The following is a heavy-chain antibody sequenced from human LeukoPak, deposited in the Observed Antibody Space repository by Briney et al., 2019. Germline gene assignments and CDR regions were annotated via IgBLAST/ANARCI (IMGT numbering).Heavy chain of an antibody. Sequence: GSLRLSCAASGFTFSSYWMHWVRQAPGKGLVWVSRINSDGSSTSYADSVKGRFTISRDNAKNTLYLQMNSLRAEDTAVYYCARVGYSGSYSTHFDYWGQGTLATVSS. CDR3: ARVGYSGSYSTHFDY. CDR2: INSDGSST. CDR1: GFTFSSYW. V-gene: IGHV3-74*01. J-gene: IGHJ4*02. D-gene: IGHD1-26*01.